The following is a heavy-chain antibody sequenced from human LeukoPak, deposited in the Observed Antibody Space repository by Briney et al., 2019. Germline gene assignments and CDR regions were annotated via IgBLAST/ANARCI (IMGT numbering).Heavy chain of an antibody. D-gene: IGHD3-22*01. J-gene: IGHJ4*02. CDR3: ARGDYYDSSGYYNY. CDR1: GYTFTSYR. Sequence: GASVKVSCKASGYTFTSYRISWVRQAPGQGLEWMGWISAYNGNTNYAQKLQGRVTMTTDTSTSTAYMELRSLRSDDTAVYYCARGDYYDSSGYYNYWGQGTLVTVSS. V-gene: IGHV1-18*01. CDR2: ISAYNGNT.